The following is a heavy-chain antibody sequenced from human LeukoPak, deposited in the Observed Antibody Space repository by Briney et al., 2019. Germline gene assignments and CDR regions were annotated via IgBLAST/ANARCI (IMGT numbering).Heavy chain of an antibody. CDR1: GFTFSSYG. CDR2: ISYDGSNK. CDR3: AKDPSSYGDYGGFDY. Sequence: PGGSLRLSCAVSGFTFSSYGMHWVRQAPGKGLEWVAVISYDGSNKYYADSVKGRFTISRDNSKNTLYLQMNSLRAEDTAVYYCAKDPSSYGDYGGFDYWGQGTLVTVSS. V-gene: IGHV3-30*18. J-gene: IGHJ4*02. D-gene: IGHD4-17*01.